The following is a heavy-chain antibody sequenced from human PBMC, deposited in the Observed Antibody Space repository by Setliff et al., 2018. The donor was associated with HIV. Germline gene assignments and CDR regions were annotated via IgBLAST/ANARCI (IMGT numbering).Heavy chain of an antibody. V-gene: IGHV4-59*11. D-gene: IGHD2-8*01. CDR3: ARDAPTVYANGWFDP. CDR1: GGSISSHY. CDR2: IYYNGIT. Sequence: LSLTCTVSGGSISSHYWSWIRQAPGKGLEWIASIYYNGITNYNPSLKSRVIISVDTSKNQFSLKLSSVTAADTAVYYCARDAPTVYANGWFDPWGQGTLVTVSS. J-gene: IGHJ5*02.